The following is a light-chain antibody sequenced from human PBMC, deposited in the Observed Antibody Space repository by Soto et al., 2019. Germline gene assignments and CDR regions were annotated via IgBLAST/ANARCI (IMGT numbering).Light chain of an antibody. Sequence: EIVLTQSPATLSLYPGERATLSCRASQSVSNNYLAWYQQKPGQAPRRLIYGASTRATGIPDRFSGSGSGTDFTLTIGRLEPEDFAVYYCQQYGSSPTFGEGTRLEIK. CDR3: QQYGSSPT. CDR1: QSVSNNY. V-gene: IGKV3-20*01. J-gene: IGKJ5*01. CDR2: GAS.